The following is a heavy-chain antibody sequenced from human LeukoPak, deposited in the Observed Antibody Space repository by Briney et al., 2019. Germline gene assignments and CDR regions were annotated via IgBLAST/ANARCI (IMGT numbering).Heavy chain of an antibody. CDR2: ISSSSSYI. Sequence: GGSLRLSCAASGFTFSSYSMNWVRQAPGKGLEWVSSISSSSSYIYYADSVKGRFTISRDNSKNTLYLQMNSLRAEDTAVYYCAREDPKVATVDYWGQGTLVTVSS. CDR3: AREDPKVATVDY. CDR1: GFTFSSYS. V-gene: IGHV3-21*01. J-gene: IGHJ4*02. D-gene: IGHD5-12*01.